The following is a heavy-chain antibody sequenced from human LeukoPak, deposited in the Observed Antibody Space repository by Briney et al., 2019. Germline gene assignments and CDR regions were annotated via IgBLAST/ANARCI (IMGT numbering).Heavy chain of an antibody. CDR2: IKQDGSEK. J-gene: IGHJ4*02. V-gene: IGHV3-7*01. Sequence: PGGSLRLSCAASGFTFSSYWMSWVRQAPGKGLEWVANIKQDGSEKYYVDSVKGRFTISRDNAKNSLYLQMNSLRVEDTAVYYCASLGYFDWLIDYWGQGTLVTVSS. CDR1: GFTFSSYW. D-gene: IGHD3-9*01. CDR3: ASLGYFDWLIDY.